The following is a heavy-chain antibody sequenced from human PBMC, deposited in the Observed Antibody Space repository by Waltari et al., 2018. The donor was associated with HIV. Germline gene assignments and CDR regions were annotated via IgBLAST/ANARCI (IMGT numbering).Heavy chain of an antibody. CDR2: SSYRENT. CDR3: TRIKGTIYSSYFGMDV. J-gene: IGHJ6*02. Sequence: QLQLQESGPGLVKPSETLSLTGTVSGGSMSSRSNDYWGWIRQTPGKGLEWIGSSSYRENTYYNPSLKVRVTFSIATSENQFSLRLNSVTATDTAVYYCTRIKGTIYSSYFGMDVWGQGTTVIVSS. CDR1: GGSMSSRSNDY. D-gene: IGHD3-10*01. V-gene: IGHV4-39*01.